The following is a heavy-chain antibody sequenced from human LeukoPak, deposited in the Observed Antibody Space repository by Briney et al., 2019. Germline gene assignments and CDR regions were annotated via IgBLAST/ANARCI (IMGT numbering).Heavy chain of an antibody. D-gene: IGHD3-3*01. CDR2: IYWVDDK. CDR1: GFSLSTSGVG. V-gene: IGHV2-5*02. Sequence: SGPTLVKPTQTLTLTCTFSGFSLSTSGVGVGWIRQPPGKALEWLALIYWVDDKRYSPSLKSRLTITKDTSKNQVVLTMTNMDPVDTATYYCAHLVEVLRFLEWLPMYYFDYWGQGTLVTVSS. CDR3: AHLVEVLRFLEWLPMYYFDY. J-gene: IGHJ4*02.